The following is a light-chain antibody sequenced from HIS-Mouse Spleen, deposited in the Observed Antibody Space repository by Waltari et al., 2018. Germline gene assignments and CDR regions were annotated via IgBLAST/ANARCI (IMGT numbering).Light chain of an antibody. J-gene: IGLJ3*02. V-gene: IGLV2-14*03. Sequence: QSALTQPASVSGSPGQSLTIPCTGTSRAVGGYTYVSWYQQHPGKAPKLMIYDVSNRPSGVSNRFSGSKSGNTASLTISGLQAEDEADYYCSSYTSSSTPLFGGGTKLTVL. CDR2: DVS. CDR1: SRAVGGYTY. CDR3: SSYTSSSTPL.